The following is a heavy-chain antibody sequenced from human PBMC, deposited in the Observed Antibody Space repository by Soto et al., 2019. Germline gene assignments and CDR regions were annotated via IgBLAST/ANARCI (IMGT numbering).Heavy chain of an antibody. CDR3: ATRTGRLYFPPCEY. J-gene: IGHJ4*02. CDR1: GGTFSSYA. D-gene: IGHD2-8*01. CDR2: IIPIFGTA. Sequence: QVQLVQSGAEVKKPGSSVKVSCKASGGTFSSYAISWVRQAPGQGLEWMGGIIPIFGTANYAQKFQGRVTIPADNSTSTAYMELSSLRSEDTAVYYCATRTGRLYFPPCEYWGQGTLVTVSS. V-gene: IGHV1-69*06.